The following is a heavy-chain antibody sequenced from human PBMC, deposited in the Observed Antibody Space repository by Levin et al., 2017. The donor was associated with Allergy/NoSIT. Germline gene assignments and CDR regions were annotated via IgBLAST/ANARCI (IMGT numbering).Heavy chain of an antibody. CDR2: IYLSGST. CDR3: ARVAGYSDGYYFDY. D-gene: IGHD5-18*01. J-gene: IGHJ4*02. Sequence: SCSVSCFSLLLFFSSCLFLRPPPGKGLEWIGNIYLSGSTYYNPSLKSRVTISVDRSKNQFSLNLSSVTAADTAVYYCARVAGYSDGYYFDYWGQGTLVTVSS. V-gene: IGHV4-30-2*01. CDR1: CFSLLLFFSS.